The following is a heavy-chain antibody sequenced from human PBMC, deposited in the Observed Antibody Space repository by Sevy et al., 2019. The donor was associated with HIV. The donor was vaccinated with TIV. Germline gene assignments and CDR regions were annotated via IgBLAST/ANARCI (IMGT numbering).Heavy chain of an antibody. CDR1: GGSISSYY. Sequence: SETLSLTCTVSGGSISSYYWSWIRQPPGKGLEWSGYIYYSGSTNYSPSLKSRVTISVDTSKNQFSLKLSSVTAADTAVYYCARGVSGNSYYYYYMDVWGKGTTVTVSS. D-gene: IGHD1-1*01. CDR2: IYYSGST. V-gene: IGHV4-59*01. J-gene: IGHJ6*03. CDR3: ARGVSGNSYYYYYMDV.